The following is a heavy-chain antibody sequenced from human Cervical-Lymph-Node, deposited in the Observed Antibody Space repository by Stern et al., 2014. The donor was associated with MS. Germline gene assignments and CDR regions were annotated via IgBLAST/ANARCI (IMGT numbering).Heavy chain of an antibody. V-gene: IGHV1-69*06. D-gene: IGHD6-19*01. CDR3: ARDIAVAGTWGSAFDI. CDR2: IIPIFGTA. Sequence: VQLVESGAEVKKPGSSVKVSCKASGGTFSIYAISWVRQAPGQGLEWMGGIIPIFGTANYAQKFQDRVTITADISTSTAYMELSSLRSDDTAVYYCARDIAVAGTWGSAFDIWGQGTMVTGSS. J-gene: IGHJ3*02. CDR1: GGTFSIYA.